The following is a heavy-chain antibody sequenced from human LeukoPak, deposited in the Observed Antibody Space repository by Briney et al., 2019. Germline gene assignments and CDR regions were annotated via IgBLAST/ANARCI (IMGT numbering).Heavy chain of an antibody. CDR1: GGSISSGGSISSYS. CDR3: AGTHRWPASGLDY. CDR2: VYQSGST. Sequence: PSQTLSLTCTVSGGSISSGGSISSYSWSWIRQPPGKALEWIGYVYQSGSTYYNPSLKSRVTILVDRSKNQFSLKLSSVTAADTAVYYCAGTHRWPASGLDYWGQGTLVTVSS. V-gene: IGHV4-30-2*01. D-gene: IGHD5-24*01. J-gene: IGHJ4*02.